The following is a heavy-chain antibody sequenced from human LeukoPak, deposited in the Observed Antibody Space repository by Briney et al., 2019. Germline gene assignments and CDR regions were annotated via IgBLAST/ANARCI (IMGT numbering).Heavy chain of an antibody. CDR1: GGSFSGYY. D-gene: IGHD6-19*01. J-gene: IGHJ4*02. CDR2: INHSGST. CDR3: ARSRTWYSSGRGPFDY. V-gene: IGHV4-34*01. Sequence: PSETLSLTCAVYGGSFSGYYWSWIRQPPGKGVEWIGEINHSGSTNYNPSLKSRVTISVDTSKNQFSLKLSSVTAADTAVYYCARSRTWYSSGRGPFDYWGQGTLVTVSS.